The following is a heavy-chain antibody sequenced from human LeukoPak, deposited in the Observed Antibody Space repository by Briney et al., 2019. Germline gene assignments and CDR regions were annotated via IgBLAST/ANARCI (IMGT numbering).Heavy chain of an antibody. CDR2: IYYSGHT. V-gene: IGHV4-39*01. D-gene: IGHD4-17*01. CDR1: GDSIGSNTYY. Sequence: SETLSLACTVSGDSIGSNTYYWGWIRQPPGEGLEWIGSIYYSGHTFYNPSLKSRVTISVDTSKNHFSLRLTSVTAADTAVYFCARQILGYGDQGGYFDYWGQGTLVTVSS. J-gene: IGHJ4*02. CDR3: ARQILGYGDQGGYFDY.